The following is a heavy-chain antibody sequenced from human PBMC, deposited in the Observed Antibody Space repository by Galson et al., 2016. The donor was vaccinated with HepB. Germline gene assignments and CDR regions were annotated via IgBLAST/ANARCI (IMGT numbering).Heavy chain of an antibody. CDR1: GFIFSGSA. Sequence: SLRLSCAASGFIFSGSAMHWVRQASGKGLEWLAVISYDGSEKYFADSLKGRFTISRDNSQNTLYLHMNSLRAEDTAVYYCAILRLGRDSFDHWGQGTLVTVSS. CDR3: AILRLGRDSFDH. J-gene: IGHJ4*02. CDR2: ISYDGSEK. D-gene: IGHD5-12*01. V-gene: IGHV3-30*04.